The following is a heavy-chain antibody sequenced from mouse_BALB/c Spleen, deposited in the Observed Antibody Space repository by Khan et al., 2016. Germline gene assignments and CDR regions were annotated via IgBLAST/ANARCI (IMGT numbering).Heavy chain of an antibody. CDR1: GHPFTSYW. J-gene: IGHJ2*01. D-gene: IGHD3-1*01. Sequence: VQLQESGAELVRPGASVKLSCKASGHPFTSYWMNWVKQRPEQGLEWIGRIDPYDSETNYDQKFKDKAILTVDKSSSTAYMQLSSLTSEDSAVYYCSGGSKVFDYWGQGTTLTVSS. V-gene: IGHV1-74*01. CDR2: IDPYDSET. CDR3: SGGSKVFDY.